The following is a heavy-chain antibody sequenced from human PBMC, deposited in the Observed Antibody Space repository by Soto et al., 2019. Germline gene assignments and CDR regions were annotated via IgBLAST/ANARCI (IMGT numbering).Heavy chain of an antibody. J-gene: IGHJ4*02. V-gene: IGHV4-34*01. CDR3: ARGYGXGSYYVYGRRTSAFFDY. CDR1: GGSFSCYY. D-gene: IGHD3-10*01. Sequence: SETLSLTCAVYGGSFSCYYWSWIRQPPGKGLEWIGEINHSGSTNYNPSLKSRVTISVDTSKNQFSLKLSSVTAADTAVYYCARGYGXGSYYVYGRRTSAFFDYWGPGTLVTVSS. CDR2: INHSGST.